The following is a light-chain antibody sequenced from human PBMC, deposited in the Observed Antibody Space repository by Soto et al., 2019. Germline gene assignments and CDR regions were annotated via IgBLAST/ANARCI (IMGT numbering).Light chain of an antibody. CDR1: QSVSNNY. Sequence: EIVLTQSSGTLSLSPGERATLSCRASQSVSNNYLAWYQQKPGQALRLLIYGASSRATGIPDRVSGSGSGTDFTITISRLEPEDFAVYYCQQYGSSPTFGQGTKVEIK. CDR2: GAS. CDR3: QQYGSSPT. V-gene: IGKV3-20*01. J-gene: IGKJ1*01.